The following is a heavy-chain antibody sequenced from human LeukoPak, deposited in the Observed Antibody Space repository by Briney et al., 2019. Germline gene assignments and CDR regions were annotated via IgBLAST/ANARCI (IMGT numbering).Heavy chain of an antibody. V-gene: IGHV3-9*01. CDR3: ARDLSYYYDSSGYLPMRGFDI. Sequence: GGSLRLSCAASGFTFDDYAMHWVRQAPGKGLEWVSGISWNSGSIGYADSVKGRFTISRDNAKNSLYLQMNSLRAEDTALYYCARDLSYYYDSSGYLPMRGFDIWAKGQWSPSLQ. D-gene: IGHD3-22*01. CDR2: ISWNSGSI. J-gene: IGHJ3*02. CDR1: GFTFDDYA.